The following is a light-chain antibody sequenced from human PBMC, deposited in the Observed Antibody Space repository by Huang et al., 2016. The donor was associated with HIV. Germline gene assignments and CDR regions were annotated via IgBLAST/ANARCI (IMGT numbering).Light chain of an antibody. J-gene: IGKJ1*01. CDR3: QRRSNWPRT. CDR2: AAS. Sequence: EIVLTQSPATLSLSPGERATRSCRASQSVSSNLAWYQQKPGQAPRLLIYAASNRATGIPARFSGSGSGTDFILTSSSLEPEDFAVYYCQRRSNWPRTFGQGTKVEIK. V-gene: IGKV3-11*01. CDR1: QSVSSN.